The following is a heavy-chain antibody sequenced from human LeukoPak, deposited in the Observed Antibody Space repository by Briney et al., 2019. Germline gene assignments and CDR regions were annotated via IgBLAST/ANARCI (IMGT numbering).Heavy chain of an antibody. CDR1: GFTFSNAW. J-gene: IGHJ5*02. V-gene: IGHV3-21*01. D-gene: IGHD1-26*01. CDR2: ISSSSSYI. CDR3: ARGPRHIMGAGYNWFDP. Sequence: PGGSLRLSCAASGFTFSNAWMNWVRQAPGKGLEWVSSISSSSSYIYYADSVKGRFTISRDNAKNSLYLQMNSLRAEDTAVYYCARGPRHIMGAGYNWFDPWGQGTLVTVSS.